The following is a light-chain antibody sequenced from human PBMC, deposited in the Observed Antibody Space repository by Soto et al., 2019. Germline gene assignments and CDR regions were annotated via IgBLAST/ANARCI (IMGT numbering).Light chain of an antibody. V-gene: IGKV1-13*02. CDR2: DAS. J-gene: IGKJ5*01. CDR3: QQYSSSLIT. CDR1: QGISSA. Sequence: AIQLTQSPSSLSASVGDRVTITCRASQGISSALAWYQQKPGKAPKLLIYDASSLESGVPSRFSGSGSGTEFTLTISRLEPEDFAVYYCQQYSSSLITFGQGTRLEIK.